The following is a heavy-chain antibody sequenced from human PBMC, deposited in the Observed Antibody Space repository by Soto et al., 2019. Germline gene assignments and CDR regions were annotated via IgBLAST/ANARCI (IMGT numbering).Heavy chain of an antibody. J-gene: IGHJ5*02. CDR3: ARAAYYYDSSGNGGDWFDP. V-gene: IGHV1-46*01. D-gene: IGHD3-22*01. CDR1: GYTFTSYY. Sequence: ASVKVSCKASGYTFTSYYMHWVRQAPGQGLEWMGIINPSGGSTSYAQKFQGRVTMTRDTSTSTVYMELNSLRSEDTAVYYCARAAYYYDSSGNGGDWFDPWGQGTLVTVSS. CDR2: INPSGGST.